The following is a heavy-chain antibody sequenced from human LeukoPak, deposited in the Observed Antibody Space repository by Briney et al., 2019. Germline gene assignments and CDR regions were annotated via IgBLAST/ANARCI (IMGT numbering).Heavy chain of an antibody. Sequence: SETLSLTCTVSGGSISSSSYYWGWIRQPPGKGLEWIGSIYYSGSTYYNPSLKSRVTISVDTSKNQFSLKLSSVTAADTAVYYCARGLNRFYWGQGTLVTVSS. CDR2: IYYSGST. J-gene: IGHJ4*02. CDR3: ARGLNRFY. V-gene: IGHV4-39*01. CDR1: GGSISSSSYY.